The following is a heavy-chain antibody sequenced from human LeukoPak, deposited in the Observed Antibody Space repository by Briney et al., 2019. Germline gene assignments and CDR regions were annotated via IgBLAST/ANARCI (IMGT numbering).Heavy chain of an antibody. CDR3: ARSEEMAALFDY. CDR1: SDSISPYY. Sequence: SATLSLTCTVSSDSISPYYWSWIRQSPGTGLEWIGCVYYSGSTTYNPSLRSRVPISIDTSKNQFSLKLTSVTAADTAMYYCARSEEMAALFDYWGQGTLVTVSS. CDR2: VYYSGST. V-gene: IGHV4-59*01. J-gene: IGHJ4*02. D-gene: IGHD5-24*01.